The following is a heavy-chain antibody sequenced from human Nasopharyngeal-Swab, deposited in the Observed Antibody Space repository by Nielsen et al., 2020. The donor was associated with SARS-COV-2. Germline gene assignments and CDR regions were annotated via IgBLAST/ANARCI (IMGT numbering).Heavy chain of an antibody. Sequence: GESLKISCAASGFSITSYGMQWVRQAPGKGLEWVALISHDGELKYYADSVKGRFNISRDISKNKVYLEMNSLSVEDTAVYYCAKDLRSCWGGDYWCQGNLVAVSS. CDR3: AKDLRSCWGGDY. J-gene: IGHJ4*02. CDR2: ISHDGELK. CDR1: GFSITSYG. V-gene: IGHV3-30*18. D-gene: IGHD6-19*01.